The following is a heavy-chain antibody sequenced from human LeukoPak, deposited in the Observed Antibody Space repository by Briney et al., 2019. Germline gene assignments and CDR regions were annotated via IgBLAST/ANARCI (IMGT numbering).Heavy chain of an antibody. D-gene: IGHD3-22*01. J-gene: IGHJ4*02. Sequence: SETLSLTCTVSGGSINNYYWSWIRQPPGKGLEWIGYIYYSGSTNYNPSLKSRVTISADTSKNQFSLKLTSVTAADTAVYFCARHQGHDFYDSSGYYSFDYWGQGTRVTVSA. CDR1: GGSINNYY. CDR2: IYYSGST. V-gene: IGHV4-59*08. CDR3: ARHQGHDFYDSSGYYSFDY.